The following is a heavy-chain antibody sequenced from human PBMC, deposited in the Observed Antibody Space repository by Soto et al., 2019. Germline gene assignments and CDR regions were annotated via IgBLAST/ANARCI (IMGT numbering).Heavy chain of an antibody. Sequence: ASVKVSCKASGYTFTSYDTSWVRQAPGQGLEWMGWISAYNGDTNYVQKFQGRVTMTTDTSTGKAYMELRSLRSDDTAVYYCARRGSGLVDFWGQGTLVTVSS. D-gene: IGHD6-19*01. CDR3: ARRGSGLVDF. CDR1: GYTFTSYD. V-gene: IGHV1-18*04. J-gene: IGHJ4*02. CDR2: ISAYNGDT.